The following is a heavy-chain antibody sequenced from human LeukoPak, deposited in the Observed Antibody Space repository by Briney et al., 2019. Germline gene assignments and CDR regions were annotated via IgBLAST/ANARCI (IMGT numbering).Heavy chain of an antibody. Sequence: SETLSLTCTVSGGSISSSSYYWGWIRQPPGKGLEWIGSIYYSGSAYYNPSLKSRVTISVDTSKNQFSLKLSSVTAADTAVYYCTRHGIAAADYWGQGTLVTVSS. J-gene: IGHJ4*02. D-gene: IGHD6-13*01. CDR2: IYYSGSA. CDR3: TRHGIAAADY. CDR1: GGSISSSSYY. V-gene: IGHV4-39*01.